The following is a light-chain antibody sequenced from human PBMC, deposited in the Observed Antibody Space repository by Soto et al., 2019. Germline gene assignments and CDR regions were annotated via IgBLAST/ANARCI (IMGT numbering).Light chain of an antibody. CDR3: QQRSNWPPIT. J-gene: IGKJ5*01. CDR1: QSVSSN. CDR2: GAS. V-gene: IGKV3-11*01. Sequence: EIVLTQSPGTLSLSPGERATLSCRASQSVSSNLAWYQQKPGQAPRLLIYGASTRATGIPVRFSGSGSGTDFTLTISSLEPEDFAVYYCQQRSNWPPITFGQGTRLEIK.